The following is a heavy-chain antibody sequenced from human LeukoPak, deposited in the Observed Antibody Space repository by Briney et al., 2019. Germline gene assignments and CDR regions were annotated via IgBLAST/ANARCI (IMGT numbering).Heavy chain of an antibody. CDR3: ARLGSGWYFYYYYMDV. CDR2: VYYSGST. D-gene: IGHD6-19*01. V-gene: IGHV4-59*12. CDR1: GDSISSYY. Sequence: SETLSLTCTVSGDSISSYYWSWIRQPPGKGLEWIGYVYYSGSTNYNPSLKSRVTISVDTSKNQFSLKLSSVTAADTAVYYCARLGSGWYFYYYYMDVWGKGTTVTVSS. J-gene: IGHJ6*03.